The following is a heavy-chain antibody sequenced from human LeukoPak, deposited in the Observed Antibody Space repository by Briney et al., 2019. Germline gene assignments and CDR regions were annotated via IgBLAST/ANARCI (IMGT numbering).Heavy chain of an antibody. Sequence: PGGSLRLSCAASGFTFSSYGMHWVRQAPGKGLEWVAVIWYDGSNKYYADSVKGRFTISRDNSKNTLYLQMNSLRAEDTAVYYCARDHIPYDPDAFDIWGQGTMVTVSS. J-gene: IGHJ3*02. D-gene: IGHD1-1*01. CDR2: IWYDGSNK. V-gene: IGHV3-33*01. CDR3: ARDHIPYDPDAFDI. CDR1: GFTFSSYG.